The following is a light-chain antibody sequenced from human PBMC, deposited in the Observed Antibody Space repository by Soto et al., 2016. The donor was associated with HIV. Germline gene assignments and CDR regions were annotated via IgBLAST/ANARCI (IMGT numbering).Light chain of an antibody. CDR2: KAS. J-gene: IGKJ1*01. CDR3: QQYQTEEGT. V-gene: IGKV1-5*03. CDR1: QSISSW. Sequence: DIQLTQSPSSLSASVGDRVTITCRASQSISSWAAWYQQKPGKAPNLLIYKASNLESGVPSRFSGGGSGTEFTLTISSLQPDDFATYYCQQYQTEEGTFGQGTTVEIK.